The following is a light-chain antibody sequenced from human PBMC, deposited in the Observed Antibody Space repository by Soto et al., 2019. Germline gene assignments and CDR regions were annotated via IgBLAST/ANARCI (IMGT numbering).Light chain of an antibody. J-gene: IGLJ2*01. V-gene: IGLV3-21*04. CDR3: QVWDTSSDHRVV. CDR1: DIASKS. CDR2: YDS. Sequence: SYELTQPPSVSVAPGKAARITCGGNDIASKSVHWYQQKPGQAPVLVIYYDSDRPSGTPERFSGSNSGNTATLTISRVEAGDEADYYCQVWDTSSDHRVVFGGGTKLTVL.